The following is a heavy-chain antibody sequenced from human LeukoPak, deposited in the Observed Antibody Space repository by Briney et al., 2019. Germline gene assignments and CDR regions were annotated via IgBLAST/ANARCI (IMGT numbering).Heavy chain of an antibody. CDR3: ARPPHYYYGMDV. CDR1: GYTFTGYY. CDR2: INRNSGGT. Sequence: ASVKVSCKASGYTFTGYYIHWVRQAPGQGPEWMGWINRNSGGTNYTQKFQGRVTMTRDTSISTAYMELSRLTSDDTAVYYCARPPHYYYGMDVWGQGTTIIVSS. V-gene: IGHV1-2*02. J-gene: IGHJ6*02.